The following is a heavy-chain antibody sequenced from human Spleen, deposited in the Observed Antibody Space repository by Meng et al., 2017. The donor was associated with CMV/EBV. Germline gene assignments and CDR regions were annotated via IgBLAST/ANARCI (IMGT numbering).Heavy chain of an antibody. J-gene: IGHJ4*02. CDR1: GGSFSGYY. V-gene: IGHV4-34*01. D-gene: IGHD2-2*01. Sequence: QVQLQQWGEGLLKPSETLSLTCAVYGGSFSGYYWSWIRQPPGKGLEWIGEINHSGSTNYNPSLKSRVTISVDTSKNQFSLKLSSVTAADTAVYYCARDRGVPAAPDYWGQGTLVTVSS. CDR3: ARDRGVPAAPDY. CDR2: INHSGST.